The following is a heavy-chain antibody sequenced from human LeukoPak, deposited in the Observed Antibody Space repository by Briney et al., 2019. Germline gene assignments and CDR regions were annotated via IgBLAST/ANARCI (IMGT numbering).Heavy chain of an antibody. D-gene: IGHD3-22*01. CDR1: GFTFSSYA. Sequence: GRSLRLSCAASGFTFSSYAMHWVRQAPGKGLEWVAVISYDGSNKYYADSVKGRFTISRDNSKNTLYLQMNSLRAEDTAVYYCARDSYYYDSSGCWDYWGQGTLVTVSS. V-gene: IGHV3-30-3*01. CDR2: ISYDGSNK. CDR3: ARDSYYYDSSGCWDY. J-gene: IGHJ4*02.